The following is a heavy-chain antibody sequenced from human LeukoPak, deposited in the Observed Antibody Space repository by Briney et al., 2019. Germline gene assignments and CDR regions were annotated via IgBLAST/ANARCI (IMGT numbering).Heavy chain of an antibody. CDR3: ARFFGITGHGDDAFDI. V-gene: IGHV5-51*01. CDR2: IFPADSDT. CDR1: GYSFSNYW. J-gene: IGHJ3*02. Sequence: GESLQISCKGSGYSFSNYWIGWVRQMPGKGLGWVGIIFPADSDTRYSPSFQGQVTISADKSISTAYLQWSSLKASDTAMYYCARFFGITGHGDDAFDIWGQGTMVTVSS. D-gene: IGHD1-20*01.